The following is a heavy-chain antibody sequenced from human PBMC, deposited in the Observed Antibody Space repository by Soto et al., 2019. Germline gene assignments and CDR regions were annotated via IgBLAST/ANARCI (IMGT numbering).Heavy chain of an antibody. D-gene: IGHD3-9*01. V-gene: IGHV3-23*01. CDR2: ISGSGGST. CDR1: GFTFSSYA. Sequence: EVQLLESGGGLVQPGGSLRLSCAASGFTFSSYAMSWVRQAPGKGLEWVSAISGSGGSTYYADSGKGRFTISRDNSKNTLYLQMNSLRAEDTAVYYCAKDYDILTGYYYDYWGQGTLVTVSS. J-gene: IGHJ4*02. CDR3: AKDYDILTGYYYDY.